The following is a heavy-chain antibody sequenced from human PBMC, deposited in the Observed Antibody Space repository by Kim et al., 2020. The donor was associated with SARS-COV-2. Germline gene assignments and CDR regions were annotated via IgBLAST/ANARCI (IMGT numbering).Heavy chain of an antibody. CDR1: GYTFTSYG. Sequence: ASVKVSCKASGYTFTSYGISWVRRAPGQGLEWMGWISAYNGNTNYAQKLQGRVTMTTDTSTSTAYMELRSLRSDDTAVYYCARGSIAAADTWDFDYWGQGTLVTVSS. J-gene: IGHJ4*02. V-gene: IGHV1-18*01. D-gene: IGHD6-13*01. CDR2: ISAYNGNT. CDR3: ARGSIAAADTWDFDY.